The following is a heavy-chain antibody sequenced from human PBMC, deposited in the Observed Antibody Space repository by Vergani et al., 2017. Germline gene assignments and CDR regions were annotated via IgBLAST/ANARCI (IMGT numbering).Heavy chain of an antibody. CDR3: AGGLASPDY. V-gene: IGHV3-7*03. D-gene: IGHD3-9*01. J-gene: IGHJ4*02. Sequence: EVQLVESGGGLVQPGGSLRLSCSASGFTFSDYWMSWVRQAPGKGLEWVANIKEQGSEKNYVDSVKGRFTISRDNAKNSLHMQMNSLIVEDTAVYYCAGGLASPDYWGQGLLVTVSS. CDR1: GFTFSDYW. CDR2: IKEQGSEK.